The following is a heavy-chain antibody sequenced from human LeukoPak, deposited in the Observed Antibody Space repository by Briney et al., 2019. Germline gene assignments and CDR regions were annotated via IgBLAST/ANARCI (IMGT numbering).Heavy chain of an antibody. CDR3: ARGHYYDSSGYYTYDAFDI. CDR1: GYSISSGYY. CDR2: IYTSGST. Sequence: PSETLSLTCAVSGYSISSGYYWSWIRQPAGKGLEWIGRIYTSGSTNYNPSLKSRVTMSVDTSKNQFSLKLSSVTAADTAVYYCARGHYYDSSGYYTYDAFDIWGQGIMVTVSS. J-gene: IGHJ3*02. D-gene: IGHD3-22*01. V-gene: IGHV4-4*07.